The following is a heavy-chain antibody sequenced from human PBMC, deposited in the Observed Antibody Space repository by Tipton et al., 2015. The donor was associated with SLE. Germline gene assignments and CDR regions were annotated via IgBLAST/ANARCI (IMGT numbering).Heavy chain of an antibody. CDR1: GFTFSSYG. CDR3: VKGRGYCSSTSCYRGAFDI. D-gene: IGHD2-2*02. V-gene: IGHV3-30*02. J-gene: IGHJ3*02. Sequence: SLRLSCAASGFTFSSYGMHWVRQAPGKGLEWVAFIRYDGSNKYYADSVKGRFTISRDNSKNTLYLQMNSLRAEDTAVYYCVKGRGYCSSTSCYRGAFDIWGQGTMVTVSS. CDR2: IRYDGSNK.